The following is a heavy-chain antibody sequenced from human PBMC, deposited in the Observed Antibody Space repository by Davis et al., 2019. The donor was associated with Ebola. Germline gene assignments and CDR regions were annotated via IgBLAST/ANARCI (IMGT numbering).Heavy chain of an antibody. CDR2: ISSSGSTI. J-gene: IGHJ6*04. Sequence: GESLKISCAASGFTFSDYYMSWIRQAPGKGLEWVSYISSSGSTIYYADSVKGRFTISRDNAKNSLYLQMNSLRAEDTAVYYCAKFAARMSGDYYYGMDVWGKGTTVTVSS. V-gene: IGHV3-11*01. CDR1: GFTFSDYY. D-gene: IGHD3-10*02. CDR3: AKFAARMSGDYYYGMDV.